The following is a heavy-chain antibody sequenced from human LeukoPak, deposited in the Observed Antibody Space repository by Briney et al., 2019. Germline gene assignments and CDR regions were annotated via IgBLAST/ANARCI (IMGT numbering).Heavy chain of an antibody. V-gene: IGHV4-34*01. D-gene: IGHD3-3*01. J-gene: IGHJ5*02. CDR1: GGSFSGYY. CDR2: INHSGST. CDR3: ARRTFGRSNWFDP. Sequence: SSETLSLTRAVYGGSFSGYYWSWIRQPPGKGLEWIGEINHSGSTNYNPSLKSRVTISVDTSKNQFSLKLSSVTAADTAVYYCARRTFGRSNWFDPWGQGTLVTVSS.